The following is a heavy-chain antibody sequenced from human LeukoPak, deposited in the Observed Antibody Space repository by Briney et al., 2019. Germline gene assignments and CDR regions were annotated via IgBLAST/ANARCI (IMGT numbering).Heavy chain of an antibody. CDR1: GFTFSSYG. CDR3: ARDGGYDPNWYFDL. CDR2: IWYDGSNK. V-gene: IGHV3-33*01. J-gene: IGHJ2*01. D-gene: IGHD5-12*01. Sequence: GGSPRLSCAASGFTFSSYGMHWVRQAPGKGLEWVAVIWYDGSNKYYADSVKGRFTISRDNSKNTLYLQMNSLRAEDTAVYYCARDGGYDPNWYFDLWGRGTLVTVSS.